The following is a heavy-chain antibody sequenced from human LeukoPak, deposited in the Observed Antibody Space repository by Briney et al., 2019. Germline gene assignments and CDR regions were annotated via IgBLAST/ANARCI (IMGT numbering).Heavy chain of an antibody. CDR2: ISGSGGST. CDR3: AKPLYCGGDCYYGGY. D-gene: IGHD2-21*02. V-gene: IGHV3-23*01. J-gene: IGHJ4*02. CDR1: GFTFSSYA. Sequence: GGSLRLSCAASGFTFSSYAMSWVRQAPGKGLEWVSAISGSGGSTYYADSVKGRFTISRDNSKNTLYLQMNSLRAEDTAVYYCAKPLYCGGDCYYGGYWGQGTLVTVSS.